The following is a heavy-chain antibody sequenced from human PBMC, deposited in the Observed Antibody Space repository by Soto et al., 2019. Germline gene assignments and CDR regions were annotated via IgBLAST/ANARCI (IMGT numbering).Heavy chain of an antibody. V-gene: IGHV1-69*13. CDR3: ARGAGSRTSPGMDV. CDR1: GGTFSSYA. Sequence: SVKVSCNASGGTFSSYAISWVRQAPGQGLEWMGGIIPIFGTANYAQKFQGRVTITADESTSTAYMELSSLRSEDTAVYYCARGAGSRTSPGMDVWGQGTTVTVSS. CDR2: IIPIFGTA. J-gene: IGHJ6*02. D-gene: IGHD1-26*01.